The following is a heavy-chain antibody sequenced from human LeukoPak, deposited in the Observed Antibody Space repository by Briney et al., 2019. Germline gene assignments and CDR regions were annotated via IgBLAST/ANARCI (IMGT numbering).Heavy chain of an antibody. CDR1: GGSISSSSYY. D-gene: IGHD2-2*01. CDR3: ARGRVVVPAASNWFDP. V-gene: IGHV4-39*07. J-gene: IGHJ5*02. CDR2: IYYSGST. Sequence: SETLSLTCTVSGGSISSSSYYWGWIRQPPGKGLEWIGSIYYSGSTYYNPSLKSRVTISVDTSKNQFSLKLSSVTAADTAVYYCARGRVVVPAASNWFDPWGQGTLVTVSS.